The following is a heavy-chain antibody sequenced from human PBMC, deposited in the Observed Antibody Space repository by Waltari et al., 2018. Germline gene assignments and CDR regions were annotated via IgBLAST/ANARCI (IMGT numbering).Heavy chain of an antibody. V-gene: IGHV1-46*01. CDR1: EYTFTSSY. D-gene: IGHD2-21*01. J-gene: IGHJ6*02. Sequence: EVKKPGASVKISCKTSEYTFTSSYIHWVRQAPGQGLEWMGIINPSGGSTIYAQKFQGRVTMTRDTSTSTVYMELSSLRSEDTAVYYCALDTGALWMDVWGQGTTVTVSS. CDR2: INPSGGST. CDR3: ALDTGALWMDV.